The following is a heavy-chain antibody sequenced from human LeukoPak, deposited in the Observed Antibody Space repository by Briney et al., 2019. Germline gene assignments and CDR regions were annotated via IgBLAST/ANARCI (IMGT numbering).Heavy chain of an antibody. CDR1: GFTFSSYW. CDR3: TRDREQQPTYDY. CDR2: INSDGSSI. D-gene: IGHD6-13*01. J-gene: IGHJ4*02. V-gene: IGHV3-74*01. Sequence: GGSLRVSCAASGFTFSSYWMHWVRQAPGKGLVWVSRINSDGSSISYADSVKGRFTISRDNAKDTLYLQMNSLRAEVTAVYYCTRDREQQPTYDYWGQGTLVTVPS.